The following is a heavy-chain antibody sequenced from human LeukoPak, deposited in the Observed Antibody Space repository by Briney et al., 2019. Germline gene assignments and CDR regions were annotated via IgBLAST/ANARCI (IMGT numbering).Heavy chain of an antibody. J-gene: IGHJ4*02. CDR2: ISYDGNNK. CDR1: GFTFSTSG. D-gene: IGHD4-17*01. Sequence: PGGSLRLSCAASGFTFSTSGMHWVRQAPGKGLEWVAVISYDGNNKNYADSVKGRVTISRDNAKNTLYLQMNSLRAEDTAVYYCTGSFRYGDYRYWGQGTLVAVSS. V-gene: IGHV3-30*03. CDR3: TGSFRYGDYRY.